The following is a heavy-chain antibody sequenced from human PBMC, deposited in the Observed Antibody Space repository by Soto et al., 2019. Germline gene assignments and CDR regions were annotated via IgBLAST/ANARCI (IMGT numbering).Heavy chain of an antibody. V-gene: IGHV3-33*01. CDR1: GFTFSSYG. J-gene: IGHJ6*02. Sequence: QVQLVESGEGVVQPGRSLRLSCAASGFTFSSYGMHWVRQAPGKGLEWVAVIWYDGSNKYYADSVKGRFTISRDNSKNTLYLQMNSLRAEDTAVYYCARTRARQDYYYGMDVCGQGTTVTVSS. CDR3: ARTRARQDYYYGMDV. CDR2: IWYDGSNK.